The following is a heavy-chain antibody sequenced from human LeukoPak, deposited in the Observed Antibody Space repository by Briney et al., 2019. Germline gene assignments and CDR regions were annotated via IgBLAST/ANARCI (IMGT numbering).Heavy chain of an antibody. CDR3: ARGYSSGSYYHH. Sequence: ASETLSLTCAVYGGSFNGYYWSWIRQPPGKGLEWIGEINPSGSTNYNPSLKSQVTISLDTSKSQFSLKLSSVTAADTAVYYCARGYSSGSYYHHWGQGTLVTVSS. V-gene: IGHV4-34*01. CDR1: GGSFNGYY. J-gene: IGHJ4*02. CDR2: INPSGST. D-gene: IGHD3-10*01.